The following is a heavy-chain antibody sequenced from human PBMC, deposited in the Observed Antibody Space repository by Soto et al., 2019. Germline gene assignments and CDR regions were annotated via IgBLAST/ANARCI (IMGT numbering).Heavy chain of an antibody. CDR2: ISGSGGST. D-gene: IGHD2-15*01. CDR1: GFTFSRYA. J-gene: IGHJ5*02. V-gene: IGHV3-23*01. Sequence: GSLSLSCAASGFTFSRYAMSWVLHAPGNGLEWVSAISGSGGSTYYADSVKGRFTISRDNSKNTLYLQMNSLRAEDTAVYYCAKELYCSGGSCYSDWFDPWGQGTLVTVSS. CDR3: AKELYCSGGSCYSDWFDP.